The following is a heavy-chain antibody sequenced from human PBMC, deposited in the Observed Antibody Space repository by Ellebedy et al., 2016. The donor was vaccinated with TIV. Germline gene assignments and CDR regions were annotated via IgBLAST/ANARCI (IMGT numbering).Heavy chain of an antibody. J-gene: IGHJ4*02. CDR1: GYTFTSYG. V-gene: IGHV1-18*04. Sequence: ASVKVSCKASGYTFTSYGITWVRQAPGQGLEWMGWISAYSGYTNYAQNLQGRVTITADESTSTAYMELSSLRAEDTAVYYCARPSVSNGYYQFDFWGQGALVTVSS. CDR2: ISAYSGYT. D-gene: IGHD3-22*01. CDR3: ARPSVSNGYYQFDF.